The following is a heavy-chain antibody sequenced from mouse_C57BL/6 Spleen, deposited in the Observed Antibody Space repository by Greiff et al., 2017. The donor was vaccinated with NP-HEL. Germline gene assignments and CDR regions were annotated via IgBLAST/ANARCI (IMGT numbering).Heavy chain of an antibody. J-gene: IGHJ2*01. Sequence: QVQLQQPGTELVKPGASVKLSCKASGYTFTSYWMHWVKQRPGQGLEWIGNINPSNGGTNYNEKLKSKATLTVDKSSSTTYMQTSHLTSEASAVYYCSRDSSCDLGDWGKGTTLTVSS. CDR1: GYTFTSYW. V-gene: IGHV1-53*01. D-gene: IGHD3-2*02. CDR2: INPSNGGT. CDR3: SRDSSCDLGD.